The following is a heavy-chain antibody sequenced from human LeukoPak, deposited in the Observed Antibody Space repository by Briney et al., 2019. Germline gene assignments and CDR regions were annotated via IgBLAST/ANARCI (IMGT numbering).Heavy chain of an antibody. V-gene: IGHV4-4*02. J-gene: IGHJ6*02. Sequence: PSGTLSLTCAVSGGSISSSNWWSWVRQPPGKGLEWIGEIYHSGSTNYNPSLKSRVSISVDKSKNQFSLKLSSVTAADTAVYYCARGGSYTGTTVYYYYGMDVWGQGTTVTVSS. D-gene: IGHD1-7*01. CDR2: IYHSGST. CDR3: ARGGSYTGTTVYYYYGMDV. CDR1: GGSISSSNW.